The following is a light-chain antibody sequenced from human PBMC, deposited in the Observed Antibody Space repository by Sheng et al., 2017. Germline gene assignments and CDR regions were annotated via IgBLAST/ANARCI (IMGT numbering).Light chain of an antibody. CDR2: AAS. CDR1: QDINSW. J-gene: IGKJ3*01. V-gene: IGKV1-12*01. Sequence: DIQLTQSPSSVSASVGDRVTITCRASQDINSWLAWYQQKPGKAPELLIYAASNLLSGVPSRFSGSGYGTDFTLTISSLQPEDFATYYCQQVNSFPRTFGPGTKVDIK. CDR3: QQVNSFPRT.